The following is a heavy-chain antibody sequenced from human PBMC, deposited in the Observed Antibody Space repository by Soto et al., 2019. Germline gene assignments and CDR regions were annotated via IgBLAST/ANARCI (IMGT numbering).Heavy chain of an antibody. D-gene: IGHD6-6*01. J-gene: IGHJ6*02. Sequence: GGALRLSCEASGFTLKSYEVNWVRQAPGKGREWISYITSSTRTTYYADSVKGRFTISRGNARKSVYLQVNSLRVEETAIYYCARRNTSIQGDLSHYNGLDVWGQGTTVPVSS. CDR1: GFTLKSYE. CDR3: ARRNTSIQGDLSHYNGLDV. V-gene: IGHV3-48*03. CDR2: ITSSTRTT.